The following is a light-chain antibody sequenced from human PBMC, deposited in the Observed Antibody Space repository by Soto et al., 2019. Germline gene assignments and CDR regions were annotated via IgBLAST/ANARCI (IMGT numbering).Light chain of an antibody. CDR2: DAS. CDR3: QQRSNWPYT. Sequence: EIVLTQSPATLSLSPGERAALSCRASQSVSSYLAWYQQKPGQAPRLLIYDASKRATGIPARFSGSGSGIDFTLTISRLEPDDFAVYFCQQRSNWPYTFGGGTKVEL. J-gene: IGKJ4*01. CDR1: QSVSSY. V-gene: IGKV3-11*01.